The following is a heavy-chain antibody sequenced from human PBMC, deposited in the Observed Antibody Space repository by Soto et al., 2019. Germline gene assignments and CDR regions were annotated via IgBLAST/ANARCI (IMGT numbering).Heavy chain of an antibody. V-gene: IGHV4-59*08. CDR1: GGPISSYY. CDR3: ARHYSAYSSSDWFDP. J-gene: IGHJ5*02. CDR2: IFYSGST. Sequence: SETLSLTCTVSGGPISSYYWTWIRQPPGKGLEWIGYIFYSGSTNYNPSLKSRVTISVDTSKNQFSLKLSSVTAADTAVYYCARHYSAYSSSDWFDPWGQGTLVTVSS. D-gene: IGHD6-6*01.